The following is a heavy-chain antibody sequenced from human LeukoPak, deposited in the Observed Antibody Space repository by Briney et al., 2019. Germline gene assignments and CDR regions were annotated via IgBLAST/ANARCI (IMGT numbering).Heavy chain of an antibody. CDR1: GFTLSSYT. V-gene: IGHV3-23*01. J-gene: IGHJ4*02. Sequence: GGSLRLSCAASGFTLSSYTMTWVRQAPGKGLEWVSDIGDSGATTYYADSVKGRFTISRDNSKNTLYLQMSSLRAEDTAVYFCASFHYYGSGAYYLSYWGQGTLVTVSS. D-gene: IGHD3-10*01. CDR3: ASFHYYGSGAYYLSY. CDR2: IGDSGATT.